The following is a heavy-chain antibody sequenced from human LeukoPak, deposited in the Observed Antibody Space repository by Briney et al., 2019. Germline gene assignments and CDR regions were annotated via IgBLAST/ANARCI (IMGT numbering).Heavy chain of an antibody. D-gene: IGHD5-24*01. CDR1: GYTFTGYY. V-gene: IGHV1-2*02. Sequence: ASVKVSCKASGYTFTGYYMHWVRQAPGQGLEWMGWINPNSGGTNYAQKFQGRVTMTRDTSISTAYMELSRLRSDDTAVYYCARDGYNQPVLSYSGQETLVTVSS. CDR2: INPNSGGT. CDR3: ARDGYNQPVLSY. J-gene: IGHJ4*02.